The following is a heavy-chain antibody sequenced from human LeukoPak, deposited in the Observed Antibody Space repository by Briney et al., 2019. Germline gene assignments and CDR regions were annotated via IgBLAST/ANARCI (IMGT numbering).Heavy chain of an antibody. CDR1: GFTVSSNS. Sequence: GGSLRLSCAVSGFTVSSNSMSWVRQAPGKGLEWVSFIYSDNTHYSDSVKGRFTISRDNSKNTLYLQMNSLRAEDTAVYYCAKNKQQLVFRYFDYWGQGTLVTVSS. J-gene: IGHJ4*02. CDR2: IYSDNT. D-gene: IGHD6-13*01. V-gene: IGHV3-53*01. CDR3: AKNKQQLVFRYFDY.